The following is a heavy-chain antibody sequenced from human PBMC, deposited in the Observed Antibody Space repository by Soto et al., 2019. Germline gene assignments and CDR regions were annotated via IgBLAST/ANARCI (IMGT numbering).Heavy chain of an antibody. Sequence: QVQLVESGGGSVKPGGSLRLSCAASGFTFSDYYMAWIRQAPGKGLEWVSYVSSRSITTNYADSVRGRFTVSRDDARYSLYLRMNSLTAEVTAVYYCVRDNGGTFAYGGQGTVVPVSS. CDR3: VRDNGGTFAY. CDR1: GFTFSDYY. D-gene: IGHD2-8*01. CDR2: VSSRSITT. V-gene: IGHV3-11*05. J-gene: IGHJ4*02.